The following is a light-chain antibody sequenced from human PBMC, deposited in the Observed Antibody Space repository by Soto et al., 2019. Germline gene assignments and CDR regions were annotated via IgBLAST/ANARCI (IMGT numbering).Light chain of an antibody. J-gene: IGLJ7*01. CDR2: EVS. CDR1: SSDVGSYNL. Sequence: QSALTQPASVSGSPGQSITISCTGTSSDVGSYNLVSWYQQHPGKAPKLIIYEVSKRPSEVSNRFSGSKSGNAASLTISGRQDDDEADYDCCSYAGSNTYAVFGGGTQLTVL. V-gene: IGLV2-23*02. CDR3: CSYAGSNTYAV.